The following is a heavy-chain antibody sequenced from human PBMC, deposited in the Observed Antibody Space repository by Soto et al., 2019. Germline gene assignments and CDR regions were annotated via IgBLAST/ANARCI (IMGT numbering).Heavy chain of an antibody. CDR3: AKFFSSWYHYHYVMAF. Sequence: GGSLRLSCAASGFTFSSYAMHWVRQAPGKGLEWVAVISYDGSNKYYADSVKGRFTISRDNSKNTLYLQMNSLRAEDTAVYYCAKFFSSWYHYHYVMAFWGQGTTVPGSS. V-gene: IGHV3-30-3*02. J-gene: IGHJ6*02. D-gene: IGHD6-13*01. CDR2: ISYDGSNK. CDR1: GFTFSSYA.